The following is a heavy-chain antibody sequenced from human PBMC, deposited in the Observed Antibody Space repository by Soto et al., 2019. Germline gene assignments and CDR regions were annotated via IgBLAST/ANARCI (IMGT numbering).Heavy chain of an antibody. CDR3: AKLNDYDILTGYRSEYFQH. Sequence: EVQLLESGGGLVQPGGSLRLSCAASGFTFNIYVMTWVRQAPGKGLEWVSGISGSGGRTYYADSVKGRFTISRDNSKNTLDLQMNSLRAEDTAVYYCAKLNDYDILTGYRSEYFQHWGQGTLVTVSS. CDR1: GFTFNIYV. CDR2: ISGSGGRT. J-gene: IGHJ1*01. D-gene: IGHD3-9*01. V-gene: IGHV3-23*01.